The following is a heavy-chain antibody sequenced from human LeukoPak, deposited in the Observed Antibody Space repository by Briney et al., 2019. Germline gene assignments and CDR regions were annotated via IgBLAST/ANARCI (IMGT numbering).Heavy chain of an antibody. V-gene: IGHV1-18*01. J-gene: IGHJ5*02. CDR3: ARDSVAVRPGWFDP. D-gene: IGHD6-6*01. CDR1: GYSFTTYG. Sequence: ASVKVSCKASGYSFTTYGINWVRQAPGQGLEWLGWISAYNGNTKYPQKFQGRVTMTTDTSTSTAYMELRSLRSDDTAVYYCARDSVAVRPGWFDPWGQGTLVIVSS. CDR2: ISAYNGNT.